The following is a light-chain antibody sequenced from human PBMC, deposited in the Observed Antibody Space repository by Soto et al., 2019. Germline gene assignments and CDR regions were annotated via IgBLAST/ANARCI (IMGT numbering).Light chain of an antibody. J-gene: IGKJ1*01. Sequence: EIVMTQSPVTLSVSPGDRATLSCWASQSVSSAVAWYQQKFGQAPRLLIYSAYTRAAGVPVRFSGSGSATDFTLTITSRQSEDVGVYYCQQYKDWPTTFGQGTKVEI. CDR2: SAY. CDR1: QSVSSA. V-gene: IGKV3-15*01. CDR3: QQYKDWPTT.